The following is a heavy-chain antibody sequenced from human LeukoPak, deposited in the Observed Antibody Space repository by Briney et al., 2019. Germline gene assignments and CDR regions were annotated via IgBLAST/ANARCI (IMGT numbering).Heavy chain of an antibody. CDR3: ARSYDYVWGSYRKLSD. D-gene: IGHD3-16*02. CDR2: ISNTGSTI. CDR1: GFTFSDHY. V-gene: IGHV3-11*01. J-gene: IGHJ4*02. Sequence: TGGSLRLSCAASGFTFSDHYMTWIRQAPGKGLEWVSYISNTGSTIYYADSVKGRFTISRVNAKNSLYLQVNSLRAEDTAVYYCARSYDYVWGSYRKLSDWGQGTLVTVSS.